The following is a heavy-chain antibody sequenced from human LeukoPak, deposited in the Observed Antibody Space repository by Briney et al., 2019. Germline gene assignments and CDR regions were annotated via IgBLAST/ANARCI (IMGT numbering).Heavy chain of an antibody. CDR1: GFTFSSYS. Sequence: GGSLRLSCAASGFTFSSYSMNWVRPAPGKVLEWVSYISSSSSTIYYADSVKGRFPISRDNAKNSLYMQMNILRAEDTAVYYCARVGKGLYAPYYFDYWGQGTLVTVSS. V-gene: IGHV3-48*04. D-gene: IGHD5/OR15-5a*01. J-gene: IGHJ4*02. CDR3: ARVGKGLYAPYYFDY. CDR2: ISSSSSTI.